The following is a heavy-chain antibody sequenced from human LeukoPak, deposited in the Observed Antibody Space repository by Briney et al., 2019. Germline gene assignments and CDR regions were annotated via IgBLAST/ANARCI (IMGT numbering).Heavy chain of an antibody. Sequence: GGSLRLSCAASGFSFSHYALHWVRQAPGKGLERLAFISYDGNVKYYADSVKGRFTVSRDDSKITLYLQMNSLRTEDTALYYCARDFSTKYSQVYWGQGTLVTVSS. CDR3: ARDFSTKYSQVY. CDR2: ISYDGNVK. CDR1: GFSFSHYA. D-gene: IGHD1-26*01. V-gene: IGHV3-30-3*01. J-gene: IGHJ4*02.